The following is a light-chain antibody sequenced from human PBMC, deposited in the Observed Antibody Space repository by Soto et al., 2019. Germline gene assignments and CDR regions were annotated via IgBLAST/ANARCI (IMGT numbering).Light chain of an antibody. J-gene: IGKJ1*01. CDR1: QNINSW. CDR3: LPYYRVWT. Sequence: DILMTQSPSTLSASVGDRLTITCRASQNINSWLAWYQQKPGKAPTLLIYKASSLESGVTSRFTGSGSGTEVTLTISSLQPDYVATYYCLPYYRVWTFGQGIKVES. CDR2: KAS. V-gene: IGKV1-5*03.